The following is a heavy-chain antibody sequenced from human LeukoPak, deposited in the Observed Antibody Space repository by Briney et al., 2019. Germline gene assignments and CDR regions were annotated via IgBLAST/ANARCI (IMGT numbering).Heavy chain of an antibody. CDR3: ARYHDAFDI. D-gene: IGHD2-2*01. CDR2: IRYDGSNK. CDR1: GFTFSSYG. J-gene: IGHJ3*02. V-gene: IGHV3-30*02. Sequence: GGTLRLSCAASGFTFSSYGMHWVRQAPGKGLEWVAFIRYDGSNKYYADSVKGRFTISRDKSKNTLYVQMNSLRAEDTAVYYCARYHDAFDIWGQGTMVTVSS.